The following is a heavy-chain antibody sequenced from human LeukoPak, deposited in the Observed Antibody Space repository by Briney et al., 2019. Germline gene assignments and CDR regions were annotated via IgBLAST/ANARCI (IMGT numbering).Heavy chain of an antibody. CDR1: GYTLTELS. D-gene: IGHD1-26*01. J-gene: IGHJ4*02. Sequence: GASVKVSCKVSGYTLTELSMHWVRQAPGKGLEWMGGFDPEDGETIHAQKFQGRVTMTEDTSTDTAYMELSSLRSEDTAVYYCATLTIVGATKAIYWGQGTLVTVSS. CDR3: ATLTIVGATKAIY. V-gene: IGHV1-24*01. CDR2: FDPEDGET.